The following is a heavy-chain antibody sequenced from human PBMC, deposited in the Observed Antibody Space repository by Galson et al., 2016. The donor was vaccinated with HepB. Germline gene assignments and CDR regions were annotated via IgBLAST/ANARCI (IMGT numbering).Heavy chain of an antibody. V-gene: IGHV3-30*04. Sequence: SLRLSCAASGFTFSSYAMHWVRQAPGKGLEWVAVISFDGSNKYYADSVKGRFTISRDNSKNTLYLQMNSLRAEETAVYYCARDRYNWNYHYYYYGIDVWGQGTTVTVSS. D-gene: IGHD1-7*01. J-gene: IGHJ6*02. CDR3: ARDRYNWNYHYYYYGIDV. CDR1: GFTFSSYA. CDR2: ISFDGSNK.